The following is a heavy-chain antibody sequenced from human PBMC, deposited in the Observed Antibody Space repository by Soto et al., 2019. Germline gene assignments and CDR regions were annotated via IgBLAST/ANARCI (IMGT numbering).Heavy chain of an antibody. V-gene: IGHV3-11*04. J-gene: IGHJ4*02. D-gene: IGHD6-6*01. Sequence: PGGSLRLSCAASGFTFSDYYMSWIRQAPGKGLEYISYISNGGSFIYYADSVKGRFTISRDTAKTSLYLQMNSLRAEDTAVYYCARDWTESSSGRGIDHWGQGALVT. CDR2: ISNGGSFI. CDR3: ARDWTESSSGRGIDH. CDR1: GFTFSDYY.